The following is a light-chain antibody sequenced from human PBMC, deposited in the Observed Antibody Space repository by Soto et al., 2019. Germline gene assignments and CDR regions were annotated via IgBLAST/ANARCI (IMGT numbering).Light chain of an antibody. CDR3: QQANSFPIT. CDR2: GAS. CDR1: QSISSY. Sequence: DIQMTQSPSSLSASVGDRVTITCRASQSISSYLNWYQQKPGKAPNLLIFGASGLQSGVPSRFSGSGSGTDFTLTISSLQPEDFATYYCQQANSFPITFGQGTRLEIK. J-gene: IGKJ5*01. V-gene: IGKV1-39*01.